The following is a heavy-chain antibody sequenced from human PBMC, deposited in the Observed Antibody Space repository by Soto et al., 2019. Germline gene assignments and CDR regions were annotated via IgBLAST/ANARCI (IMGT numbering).Heavy chain of an antibody. D-gene: IGHD3-22*01. CDR3: ARVTYYYDSSGSWAYDAFDI. CDR1: GFTVSSTY. CDR2: IYSGGST. Sequence: EVQLVESGGGLVQPGGSLRLSCAASGFTVSSTYMSWVRQAPGKGLEWVSLIYSGGSTYYADSAKGRFTISRDNSKXTXYXPMNSLRAEDTAVYYCARVTYYYDSSGSWAYDAFDIWGQGTMVTVSS. J-gene: IGHJ3*02. V-gene: IGHV3-66*01.